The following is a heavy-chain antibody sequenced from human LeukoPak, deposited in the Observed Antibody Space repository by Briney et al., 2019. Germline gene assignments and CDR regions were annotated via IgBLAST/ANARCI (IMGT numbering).Heavy chain of an antibody. CDR1: GGSISSGGYS. V-gene: IGHV4-30-4*07. D-gene: IGHD3-22*01. CDR3: ARDSQYDSSGHAP. J-gene: IGHJ5*02. CDR2: IHYSGST. Sequence: SQTLSLTCAVSGGSISSGGYSWSWIRQPPGKGLEWIGSIHYSGSTYYGPTLKSRATISVDTSKNQFSLKVSAVTAADTAVYYCARDSQYDSSGHAPWGQGTLVTVSS.